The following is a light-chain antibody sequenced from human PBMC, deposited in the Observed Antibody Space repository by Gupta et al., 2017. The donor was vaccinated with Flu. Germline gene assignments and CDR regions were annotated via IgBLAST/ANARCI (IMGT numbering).Light chain of an antibody. V-gene: IGKV3-15*01. Sequence: IVMTQAPATLSVSPGDRATLSCRASQRVDSNLAWYQQKPGQASRLLIYGASTRASGIPDRFSGSGSGTEFTLTISSLQSEDSALYCWLQYHNWPPWTFGQGTKVEI. CDR2: GAS. CDR3: LQYHNWPPWT. J-gene: IGKJ1*01. CDR1: QRVDSN.